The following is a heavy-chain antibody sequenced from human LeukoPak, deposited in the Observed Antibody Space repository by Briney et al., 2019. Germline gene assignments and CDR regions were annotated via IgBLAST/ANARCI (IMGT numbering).Heavy chain of an antibody. V-gene: IGHV3-30-3*01. D-gene: IGHD3-10*01. Sequence: GGSLRLSCAASGFTLSSYGMHWVRQAPGKGLEWVAVTSYDGSNKYYADSVKGRFTISRDNSKSTVSLQMSSLRAGDTAVYYCAKAGHYGSGSYYSDYWGRGTLVTVSP. CDR2: TSYDGSNK. J-gene: IGHJ4*02. CDR3: AKAGHYGSGSYYSDY. CDR1: GFTLSSYG.